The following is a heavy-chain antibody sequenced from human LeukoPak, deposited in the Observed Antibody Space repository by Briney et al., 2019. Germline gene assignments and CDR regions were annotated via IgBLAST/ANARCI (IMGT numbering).Heavy chain of an antibody. J-gene: IGHJ4*02. CDR1: GFIFSDFY. V-gene: IGHV3-11*01. Sequence: PGGSLRLSCAASGFIFSDFYMSWMRQTPGKGPEWISYTSMNGSTMSHADSVKGRFTISRDNAKDSLYLQMNSLGAEDTAVYYCAKGHTYGMIWGQGTLVTVSS. D-gene: IGHD5-18*01. CDR2: TSMNGSTM. CDR3: AKGHTYGMI.